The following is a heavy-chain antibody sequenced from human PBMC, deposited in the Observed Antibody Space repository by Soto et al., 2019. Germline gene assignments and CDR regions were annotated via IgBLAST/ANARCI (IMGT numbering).Heavy chain of an antibody. Sequence: QVQLQESGPGLVKPSQTLSLTCTVSGGSISSGGYYWSWIRQHPGKGLEWIGYIYYSGSTYYNPSLKSRVTISVDTSKNQFSLKLSSVTAADTAVYYCARGHSGYDTYYFDYWGQGTLVTVSS. V-gene: IGHV4-31*03. D-gene: IGHD5-12*01. CDR1: GGSISSGGYY. CDR3: ARGHSGYDTYYFDY. CDR2: IYYSGST. J-gene: IGHJ4*02.